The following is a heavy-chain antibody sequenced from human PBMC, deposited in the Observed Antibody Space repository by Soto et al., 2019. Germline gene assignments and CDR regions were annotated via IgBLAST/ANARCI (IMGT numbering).Heavy chain of an antibody. J-gene: IGHJ5*02. CDR3: ARTNWNANWFDP. D-gene: IGHD1-20*01. V-gene: IGHV4-34*01. CDR1: GGSFSGYY. CDR2: VYYSGSA. Sequence: SETLSLTCAVYGGSFSGYYWSWIRQPPGKGLEWIGYVYYSGSATYNPSLKSRVTISVDTAKDQFSLKLRSVTAADTAVYYCARTNWNANWFDPWGQGTLVTVSS.